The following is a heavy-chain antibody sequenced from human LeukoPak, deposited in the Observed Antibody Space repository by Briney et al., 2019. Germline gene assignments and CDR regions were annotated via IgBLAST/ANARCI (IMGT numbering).Heavy chain of an antibody. J-gene: IGHJ3*02. CDR2: IFYSGST. CDR3: AKSNGYGLVDI. CDR1: DGSFSGFY. D-gene: IGHD3-10*01. V-gene: IGHV4-34*12. Sequence: SETLSLTCAIYDGSFSGFYWSWIRQPPGKGLEWIGNIFYSGSTYYSPSVKSRVTISPDTSRNQFSLKLNSVTAADTAVYYCAKSNGYGLVDIWGQGTMVTVSS.